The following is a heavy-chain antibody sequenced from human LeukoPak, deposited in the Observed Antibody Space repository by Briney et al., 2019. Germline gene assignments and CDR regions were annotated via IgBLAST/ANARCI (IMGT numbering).Heavy chain of an antibody. CDR2: ISSSGSTI. CDR3: AKSKFSCIGNNCYSPDY. D-gene: IGHD2-15*01. J-gene: IGHJ4*02. V-gene: IGHV3-48*03. CDR1: GFTFSSYE. Sequence: PGSSLRLSCAASGFTFSSYEMNWVRQAPGKGLEWVSYISSSGSTIYYADSVKGRFTISRDNAKNTLYLQVNSLRAEDTAVYYCAKSKFSCIGNNCYSPDYWGQGTLVTVSS.